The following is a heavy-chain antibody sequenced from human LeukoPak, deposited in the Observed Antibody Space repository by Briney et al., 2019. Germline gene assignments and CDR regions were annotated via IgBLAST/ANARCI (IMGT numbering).Heavy chain of an antibody. CDR1: GYTFTSYV. Sequence: AAVQVSCKPSGYTFTSYVLSWVRPPPAQGLEGVGCSNAYNGNTNYAQKLQGRVTMTTDTSTSTAYMELRSLRSDDTAVYYCAREVNYGSGSYYKPYNWFDPWGQGTLVTVSS. CDR3: AREVNYGSGSYYKPYNWFDP. J-gene: IGHJ5*02. D-gene: IGHD3-10*01. V-gene: IGHV1-18*01. CDR2: SNAYNGNT.